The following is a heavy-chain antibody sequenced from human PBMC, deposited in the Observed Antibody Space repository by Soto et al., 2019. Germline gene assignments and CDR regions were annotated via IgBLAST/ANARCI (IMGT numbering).Heavy chain of an antibody. CDR3: AKMRGTTETAWAFDF. J-gene: IGHJ3*01. Sequence: PGGSLRLSCATCGFTFSSYAMSWVRQVPGKGLEWVSIINKSGGGTYYADSVKGRFTISRDNSKYTLYLQMNGLRAEDTAVYYCAKMRGTTETAWAFDFWGQGTMVTVSS. CDR2: INKSGGGT. D-gene: IGHD4-17*01. V-gene: IGHV3-23*01. CDR1: GFTFSSYA.